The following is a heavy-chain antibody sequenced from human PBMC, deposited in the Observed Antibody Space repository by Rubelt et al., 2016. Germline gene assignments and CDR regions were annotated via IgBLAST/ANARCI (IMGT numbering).Heavy chain of an antibody. CDR2: IKYDGSAT. D-gene: IGHD2-21*02. CDR3: ARGDVTAHSAFDI. J-gene: IGHJ3*02. Sequence: GFTLNNYWMHWVRQAPGKGLVWVSEIKYDGSATNYADSVKGRFTISGDSAMSTLYLQMNSLRAEDTALYYCARGDVTAHSAFDIWGQGTMVTVSS. V-gene: IGHV3-74*01. CDR1: GFTLNNYW.